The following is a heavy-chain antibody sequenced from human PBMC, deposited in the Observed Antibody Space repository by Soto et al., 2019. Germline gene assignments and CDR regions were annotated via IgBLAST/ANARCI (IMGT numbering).Heavy chain of an antibody. V-gene: IGHV4-39*01. CDR1: GGSISSSSYC. CDR2: IYYSGST. J-gene: IGHJ4*01. CDR3: ARRYYGDPFDY. Sequence: QLQLQESGPGLVKPSETLSLTCTVSGGSISSSSYCWGWIRQPPGKGLEWIGSIYYSGSTYYNPSLKSRVTISVDTSKNQFSLKLSSVTAADTAVYYCARRYYGDPFDYWSHGTLVTVSS. D-gene: IGHD4-17*01.